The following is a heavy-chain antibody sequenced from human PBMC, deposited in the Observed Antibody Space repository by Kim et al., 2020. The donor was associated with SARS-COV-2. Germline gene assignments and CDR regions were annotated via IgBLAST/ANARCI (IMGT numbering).Heavy chain of an antibody. V-gene: IGHV1-69*13. CDR1: GGTFSSYA. D-gene: IGHD7-27*01. Sequence: SVKVSCKASGGTFSSYAISWVRQAPGQGLEWMGGIIPIFGTANYAQKFQGRVTITADESTSTAYMELSSLRSEDTAVYYCARDPADWGVGSYYYYGMDVWGQGTTVTVSS. CDR2: IIPIFGTA. J-gene: IGHJ6*02. CDR3: ARDPADWGVGSYYYYGMDV.